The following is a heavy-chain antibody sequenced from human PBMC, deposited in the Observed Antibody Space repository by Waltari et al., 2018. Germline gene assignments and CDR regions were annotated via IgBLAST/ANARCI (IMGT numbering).Heavy chain of an antibody. J-gene: IGHJ4*02. D-gene: IGHD6-13*01. V-gene: IGHV3-7*01. CDR1: GFTFRTYR. Sequence: VQLVESGGGLVQPGGSLRLSCEASGFTFRTYRLSWVRQAPGKGLEWVANIYEDGSQKNYVGSVKGRFTISRDNARNSLYLQMNSLRVEDTAIYFCARDISSSSYREGYWGQGTPVTVSS. CDR2: IYEDGSQK. CDR3: ARDISSSSYREGY.